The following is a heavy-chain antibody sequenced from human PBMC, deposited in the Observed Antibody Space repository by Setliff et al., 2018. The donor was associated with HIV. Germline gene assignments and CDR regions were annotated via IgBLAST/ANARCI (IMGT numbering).Heavy chain of an antibody. CDR2: IIPVLGIT. D-gene: IGHD3-16*01. CDR1: GDTFTRST. Sequence: SVKVSCKASGDTFTRSTYTWVRRAPGQGLDWMGGIIPVLGITNYAQKFQGRVILTADESTSTLYMELTSLTYEDTAVYYCAKEVGGSYALGSKVLDSCGQGTLVTVSS. CDR3: AKEVGGSYALGSKVLDS. J-gene: IGHJ4*02. V-gene: IGHV1-69*10.